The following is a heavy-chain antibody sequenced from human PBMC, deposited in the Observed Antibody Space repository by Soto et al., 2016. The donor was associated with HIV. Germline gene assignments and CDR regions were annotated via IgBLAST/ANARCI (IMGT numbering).Heavy chain of an antibody. CDR3: ARPDSGYCNTISCRLDY. V-gene: IGHV1-69*01. Sequence: QVQLVQSGAEVKKPGSSVKVSCKASGGTFSSYAITWVRQAPGQGLEWMGGIIPIFGSTNYAQKFQGRVTMTADEPTGTAYMELSSLRSEDTAVYYCARPDSGYCNTISCRLDYWGQGTRGHRLL. J-gene: IGHJ4*02. CDR2: IIPIFGST. CDR1: GGTFSSYA. D-gene: IGHD2-15*01.